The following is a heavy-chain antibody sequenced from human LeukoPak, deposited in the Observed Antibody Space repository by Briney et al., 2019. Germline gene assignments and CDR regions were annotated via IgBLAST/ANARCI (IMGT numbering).Heavy chain of an antibody. CDR1: GFTVSNNY. V-gene: IGHV3-66*02. CDR3: AGRRVLDASFDY. Sequence: GGSLRLSCAASGFTVSNNYMSWVRQAPGKGLEWVSVIYSGDNTYYVESVKGRFTISRDNSKNTLFLQMNRLRAEDTAVYYCAGRRVLDASFDYWGQGTPATVSS. CDR2: IYSGDNT. J-gene: IGHJ4*02. D-gene: IGHD3-16*01.